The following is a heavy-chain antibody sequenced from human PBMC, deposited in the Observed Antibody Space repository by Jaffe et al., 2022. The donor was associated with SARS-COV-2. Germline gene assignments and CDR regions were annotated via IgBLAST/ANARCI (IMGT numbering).Heavy chain of an antibody. Sequence: EVQLLESGGGLVQSGGSLRLSCAASGFTFSSYAMSWVRQAPGKGLEWVSAISGSGGSTYYADSVKGRFTISRDNSKNTLYLQINSLRAEDTAVYYCAKSLQKSYIIMMVVPYFDYWGQGTLVTVSS. CDR3: AKSLQKSYIIMMVVPYFDY. J-gene: IGHJ4*02. CDR1: GFTFSSYA. V-gene: IGHV3-23*01. D-gene: IGHD3-22*01. CDR2: ISGSGGST.